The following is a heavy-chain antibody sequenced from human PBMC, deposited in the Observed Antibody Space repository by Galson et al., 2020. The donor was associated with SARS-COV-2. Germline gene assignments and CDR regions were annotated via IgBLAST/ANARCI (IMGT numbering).Heavy chain of an antibody. J-gene: IGHJ5*02. CDR2: FDPEDGKT. Sequence: ASVKVSCKVSGYTPTELSMHWVRQAPGKGLEWMGGFDPEDGKTIYAQKFQGRVTMTEDTSTDTAYMELSSLRSEDTAVYYCATATPITMTGWFDPWGQGTLVTVSS. CDR1: GYTPTELS. V-gene: IGHV1-24*01. CDR3: ATATPITMTGWFDP. D-gene: IGHD3-22*01.